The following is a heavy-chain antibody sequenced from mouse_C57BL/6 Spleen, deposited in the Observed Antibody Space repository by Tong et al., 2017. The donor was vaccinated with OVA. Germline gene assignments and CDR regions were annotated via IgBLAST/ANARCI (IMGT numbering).Heavy chain of an antibody. CDR2: IRSKSNNYAT. Sequence: EVQLQESGGGLVQPKGSLKLSCAASGFTFNTYAMHWVRQAPGKGLEWVARIRSKSNNYATYYADSVKDRFTISRDDSESMLYLQMNNLKTEDTGMYYCVIQHYGSMDYWGQGTTLTVSS. D-gene: IGHD1-1*01. V-gene: IGHV10-3*01. CDR1: GFTFNTYA. J-gene: IGHJ2*01. CDR3: VIQHYGSMDY.